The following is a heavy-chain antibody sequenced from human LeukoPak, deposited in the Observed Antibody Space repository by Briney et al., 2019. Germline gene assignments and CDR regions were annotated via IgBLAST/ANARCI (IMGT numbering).Heavy chain of an antibody. CDR3: AKDPLTTRELRYFDSAMDV. D-gene: IGHD3-9*01. J-gene: IGHJ6*02. Sequence: HAGGSLRLSCAASGFTFSSYAMSWVRQAPGKGLEWVSAISGSCGSTYYADSVKGRFTISRDNSKNTLYLQMNSLRAEDTAVYYCAKDPLTTRELRYFDSAMDVWGQGTTVTVSS. CDR2: ISGSCGST. V-gene: IGHV3-23*01. CDR1: GFTFSSYA.